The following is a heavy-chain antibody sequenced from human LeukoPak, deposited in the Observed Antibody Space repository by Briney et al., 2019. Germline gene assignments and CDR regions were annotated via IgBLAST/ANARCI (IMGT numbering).Heavy chain of an antibody. CDR3: AKGYSGSYYPPYYFEY. D-gene: IGHD1-26*01. V-gene: IGHV3-30*18. CDR1: GFTFSSYG. CDR2: ISYDGSNK. J-gene: IGHJ4*02. Sequence: GGSLRLSCAASGFTFSSYGMHWVRQAPGKGLEWVAVISYDGSNKYYTDSVKDRFTISRDNSKNTLYLQMNSLRGEDTAVYYCAKGYSGSYYPPYYFEYWGQGTLVTVSS.